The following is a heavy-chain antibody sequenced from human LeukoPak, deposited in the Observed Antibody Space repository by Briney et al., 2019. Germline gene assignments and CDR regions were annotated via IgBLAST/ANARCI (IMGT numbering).Heavy chain of an antibody. V-gene: IGHV4-34*01. J-gene: IGHJ4*02. Sequence: SETLSLTCAVYGGSFSGYYWSWIRQPPGKGLEWIWEINHSGGTNYNPSLKSRVTISVDTSKNQFSLKLSSVTAADTAVYYCARGPPGEMATINPFDYWGQGTLVTVSS. D-gene: IGHD5-24*01. CDR1: GGSFSGYY. CDR3: ARGPPGEMATINPFDY. CDR2: INHSGGT.